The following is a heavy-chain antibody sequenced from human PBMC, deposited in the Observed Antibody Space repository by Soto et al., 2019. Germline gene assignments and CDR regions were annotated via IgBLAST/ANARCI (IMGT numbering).Heavy chain of an antibody. Sequence: SETLSLTCAVSGGSINNINWWSWVRQPPGKGLEWIGEIHHTGSTNYNPSLKSRVTISVDKSRNQFSLNLSSVTAADTAVYHCATEPSNDAFDIWGQGTMVTVSS. CDR2: IHHTGST. J-gene: IGHJ3*02. CDR1: GGSINNINW. V-gene: IGHV4-4*02. CDR3: ATEPSNDAFDI.